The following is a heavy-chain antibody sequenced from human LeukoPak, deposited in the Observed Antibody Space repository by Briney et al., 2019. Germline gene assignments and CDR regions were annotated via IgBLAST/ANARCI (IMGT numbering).Heavy chain of an antibody. Sequence: PGGSQRLSCAASGFTFSSYSMNWVRQAPGRGLEWVSSISSSSSYIYYADSVKGRFTISRDNAKNSLYLQMNSLRAEDTAVYYCARDDGGSTTGADYWGQGTLVTVSS. V-gene: IGHV3-21*01. CDR3: ARDDGGSTTGADY. CDR1: GFTFSSYS. J-gene: IGHJ4*02. CDR2: ISSSSSYI. D-gene: IGHD1-1*01.